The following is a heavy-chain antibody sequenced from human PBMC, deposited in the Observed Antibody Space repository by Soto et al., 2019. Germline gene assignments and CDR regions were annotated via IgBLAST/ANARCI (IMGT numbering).Heavy chain of an antibody. Sequence: GGSLRLSCAASGFTFSSNYMSWVRQAPGKGLEWVSVIYSGGSTYYADSVKGRFTISRDNSKNTLYLQMNSLRAEDTAVYYCARLVGAHSALDYWGQGTLVTVSS. J-gene: IGHJ4*02. CDR2: IYSGGST. CDR3: ARLVGAHSALDY. V-gene: IGHV3-53*01. D-gene: IGHD1-26*01. CDR1: GFTFSSNY.